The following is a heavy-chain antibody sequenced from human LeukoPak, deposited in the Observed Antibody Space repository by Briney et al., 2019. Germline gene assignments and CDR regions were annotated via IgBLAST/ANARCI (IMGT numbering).Heavy chain of an antibody. V-gene: IGHV4-39*02. CDR3: AREIIVATISRWFDP. J-gene: IGHJ5*02. Sequence: SETLSLTCTVSGGSISSSSYYCGWIRQPPGKGLEWIGSIYYSGSTYYNPSLKSRVTISVDTSKNQFSLKLSSVTAADTAVYYCAREIIVATISRWFDPWGQGTLVTVSS. D-gene: IGHD5-12*01. CDR1: GGSISSSSYY. CDR2: IYYSGST.